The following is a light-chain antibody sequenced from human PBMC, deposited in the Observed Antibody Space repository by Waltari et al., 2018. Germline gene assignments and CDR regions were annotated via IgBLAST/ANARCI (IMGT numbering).Light chain of an antibody. CDR2: EAS. CDR1: QRIRNW. Sequence: DIQMAPSPSTLSASVGDSVTITCRASQRIRNWLAWYQQKPGKAPKVLIYEASNLKSGVPSRFSGSGSGTEFTLAIINLQPDDFGIYYCQQYNSYPPTFGGGTKVEIK. J-gene: IGKJ4*01. V-gene: IGKV1-5*03. CDR3: QQYNSYPPT.